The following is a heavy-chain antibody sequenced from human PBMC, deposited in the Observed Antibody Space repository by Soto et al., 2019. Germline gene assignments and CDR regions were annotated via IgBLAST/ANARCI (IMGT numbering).Heavy chain of an antibody. CDR1: GFTFSSYS. CDR2: ISSGSYNI. Sequence: EVQLVESGGGLVQPGGSLRLSCTASGFTFSSYSMNWVRQAPGKGLEWVSYISSGSYNIYYADSVKGRFTISRDNAKDSLYLQMSGLRDDDTAVYYCARRPSAAAPLSDWYFDLWGRGTLVTVSS. CDR3: ARRPSAAAPLSDWYFDL. D-gene: IGHD2-2*01. J-gene: IGHJ2*01. V-gene: IGHV3-48*02.